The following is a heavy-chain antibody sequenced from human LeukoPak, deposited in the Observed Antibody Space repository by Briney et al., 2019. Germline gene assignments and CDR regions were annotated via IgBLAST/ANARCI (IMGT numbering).Heavy chain of an antibody. D-gene: IGHD2-2*01. CDR3: ARGDQYQLLSVPRFDP. CDR1: GYTFTSYD. CDR2: MNPNSGNT. J-gene: IGHJ5*02. Sequence: ASVKVSCKASGYTFTSYDINWVRQATGQGLEWMGWMNPNSGNTGYAQKFQGRVTITADESTSTAYMELSSLRSEDTAVYYCARGDQYQLLSVPRFDPWGQGTLVTVSS. V-gene: IGHV1-8*01.